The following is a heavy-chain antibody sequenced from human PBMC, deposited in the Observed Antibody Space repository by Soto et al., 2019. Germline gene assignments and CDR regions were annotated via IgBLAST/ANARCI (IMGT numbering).Heavy chain of an antibody. J-gene: IGHJ4*02. CDR1: DGSISSGGYY. Sequence: LFLTCSVSDGSISSGGYYWSWIRLHPGKGLEWIGYISDNGRPYYNPSLKSRATISEDRYKNQFSLRLRSVTAADTAVYYCARNDSGSKNFDYWGQGTLVTVSS. CDR3: ARNDSGSKNFDY. D-gene: IGHD3-10*01. V-gene: IGHV4-31*03. CDR2: ISDNGRP.